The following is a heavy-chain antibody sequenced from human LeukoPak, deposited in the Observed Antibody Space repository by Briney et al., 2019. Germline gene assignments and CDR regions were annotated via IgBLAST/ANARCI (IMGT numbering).Heavy chain of an antibody. CDR1: GYTFTSYD. CDR2: MSLNSGDT. V-gene: IGHV1-8*01. J-gene: IGHJ4*02. Sequence: ASVKVSCKASGYTFTSYDFNWVRQATGQRPEWMGWMSLNSGDTGYAQKFQDRVTMTRNTSISTAYMELRSLRSDDTAVYYCARAPILVVVTGDYFDYWGQGTLVTVSS. D-gene: IGHD3-22*01. CDR3: ARAPILVVVTGDYFDY.